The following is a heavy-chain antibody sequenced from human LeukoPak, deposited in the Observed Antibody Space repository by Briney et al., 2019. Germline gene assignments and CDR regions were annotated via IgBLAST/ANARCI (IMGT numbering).Heavy chain of an antibody. CDR2: ISAGGHNT. J-gene: IGHJ4*02. Sequence: GGSLRLSCDASGFSFSDYAMHWVRQAPGKGLEWVSGISAGGHNTYYARSVKGRFTISRDNSKNTLYLQMNNLRAEDTAIYYCAKTGLYSSSSRGYFDYWGQGTLVAVSS. CDR1: GFSFSDYA. CDR3: AKTGLYSSSSRGYFDY. V-gene: IGHV3-23*01. D-gene: IGHD6-6*01.